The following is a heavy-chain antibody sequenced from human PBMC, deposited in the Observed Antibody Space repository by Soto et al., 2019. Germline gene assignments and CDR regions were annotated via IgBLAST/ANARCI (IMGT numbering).Heavy chain of an antibody. CDR1: GFTFSSYA. CDR3: AKGMVRGVLDY. J-gene: IGHJ4*02. CDR2: ISGSGGST. Sequence: EVQLLESGGGLVQPGGSLRLSCAASGFTFSSYAMSWVRQAPGKVVERVSAISGSGGSTYYADSVKGRFTISRDNSKNTLYPQMNSLRAEDTTVYHCAKGMVRGVLDYWGQGTLVTVSS. D-gene: IGHD3-10*01. V-gene: IGHV3-23*01.